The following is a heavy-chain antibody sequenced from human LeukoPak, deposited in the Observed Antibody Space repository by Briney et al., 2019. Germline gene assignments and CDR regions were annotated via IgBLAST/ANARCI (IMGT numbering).Heavy chain of an antibody. CDR3: ARVVVPAAISSFWFDP. D-gene: IGHD2-2*02. J-gene: IGHJ5*02. V-gene: IGHV1-2*02. CDR2: INPNSGGT. CDR1: GYTLAGYY. Sequence: ASVKVSCKASGYTLAGYYMHWVRQAPGQGLEWMGWINPNSGGTNYAQKFQGGVTMTRDTSISTAYMELSRLRSDDTAVYYCARVVVPAAISSFWFDPWGQGTLVTVSS.